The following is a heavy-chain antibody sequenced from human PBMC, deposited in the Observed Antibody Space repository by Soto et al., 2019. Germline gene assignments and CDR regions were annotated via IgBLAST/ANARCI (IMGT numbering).Heavy chain of an antibody. CDR1: GFTFSTYS. D-gene: IGHD5-12*01. Sequence: HPGGSLRLSCAAAGFTFSTYSMVWVRRAPGRGLEWVSGISWSSGSTGYADSVKGRFTISRDNAKNSLYLQMNSLRAEDTAVYYCAKDLFAISIVAYSDYWGQGTLVTVSS. CDR2: ISWSSGST. J-gene: IGHJ4*02. CDR3: AKDLFAISIVAYSDY. V-gene: IGHV3-48*04.